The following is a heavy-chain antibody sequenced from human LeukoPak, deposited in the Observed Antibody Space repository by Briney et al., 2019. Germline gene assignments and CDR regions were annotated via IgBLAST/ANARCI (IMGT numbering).Heavy chain of an antibody. D-gene: IGHD6-19*01. V-gene: IGHV3-21*01. Sequence: GGSLRLSCAASGFTFSSYSMNWVRQAPGKGLEWVSSISSSSSYIYYADSVKGRFTISRDNAKNSLYLQMNSLRAEDTAVYYCARYLGIAVAVDFDYWGQGTPVTVSS. CDR2: ISSSSSYI. CDR1: GFTFSSYS. CDR3: ARYLGIAVAVDFDY. J-gene: IGHJ4*02.